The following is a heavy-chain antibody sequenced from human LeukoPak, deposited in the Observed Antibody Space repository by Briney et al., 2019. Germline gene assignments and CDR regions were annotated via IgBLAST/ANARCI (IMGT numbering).Heavy chain of an antibody. D-gene: IGHD1-7*01. Sequence: PSETLSLTCSVSGDSMSSYSWSWIRQPAGTGLEWSGRIYTSGATNSNPSPKSRLSMSIDTSKNQFSLKLSSVTDADAAVYYCARVNWNYDGLAWFDPWGQGTLVTVSS. J-gene: IGHJ5*02. CDR2: IYTSGAT. V-gene: IGHV4-4*07. CDR3: ARVNWNYDGLAWFDP. CDR1: GDSMSSYS.